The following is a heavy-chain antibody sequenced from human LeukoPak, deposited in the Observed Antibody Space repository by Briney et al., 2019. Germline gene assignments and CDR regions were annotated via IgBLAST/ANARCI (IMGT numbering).Heavy chain of an antibody. CDR2: IIPIFGTA. V-gene: IGHV1-69*05. D-gene: IGHD3-16*01. Sequence: SVKVSCKASGGTFSSYAISWVRQAPGQGLEWMGRIIPIFGTANYAQKFQGRVTITTDESTSTAYMELSSLRSEDTAVYHCARDEGGDASVWPHFDYWGHGTLVTVSS. CDR1: GGTFSSYA. J-gene: IGHJ4*01. CDR3: ARDEGGDASVWPHFDY.